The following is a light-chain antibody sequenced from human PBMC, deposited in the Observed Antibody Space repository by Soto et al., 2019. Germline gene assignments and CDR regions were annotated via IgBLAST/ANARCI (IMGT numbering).Light chain of an antibody. CDR1: QSISSW. Sequence: DIYMAQSPSSLSASVGDRVTITCRASQSISSWLAWYQQKLGRAPRLLIYDASSLESGVPSRFSGSGYGTEFTLTISSLQPDDFATYYCQQYNTYSSLTFGGGTKVDIK. CDR2: DAS. J-gene: IGKJ4*01. CDR3: QQYNTYSSLT. V-gene: IGKV1-5*01.